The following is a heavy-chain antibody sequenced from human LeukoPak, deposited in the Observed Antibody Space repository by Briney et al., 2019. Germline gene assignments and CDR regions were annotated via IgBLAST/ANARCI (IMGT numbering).Heavy chain of an antibody. CDR1: GFTFGDYA. Sequence: PGGSLRLSCTASGFTFGDYAMSWVRQAPGKRGEWVGFIRSKAYGGTTEYAASVKGRFTISRDDSKSIAYLQMNSLKTEDTAVYYCTRSYGGNSGLDYWGQGTLVTVSS. V-gene: IGHV3-49*04. D-gene: IGHD4-23*01. J-gene: IGHJ4*02. CDR3: TRSYGGNSGLDY. CDR2: IRSKAYGGTT.